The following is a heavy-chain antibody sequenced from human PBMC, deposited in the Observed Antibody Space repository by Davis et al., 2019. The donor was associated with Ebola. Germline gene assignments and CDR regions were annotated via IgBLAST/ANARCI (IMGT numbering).Heavy chain of an antibody. CDR2: ISYDGSNK. D-gene: IGHD3-16*02. CDR1: GFTFSSYG. V-gene: IGHV3-30*18. J-gene: IGHJ4*02. CDR3: AKDLVTFGGVINWYYFDY. Sequence: GGSLRLSCAASGFTFSSYGMHWVRQAPGKGLEWVAVISYDGSNKYYADSVKGRFTISRDNSKNTLYLQMNSLRAEDTAVYYCAKDLVTFGGVINWYYFDYWGQGTLVTVSS.